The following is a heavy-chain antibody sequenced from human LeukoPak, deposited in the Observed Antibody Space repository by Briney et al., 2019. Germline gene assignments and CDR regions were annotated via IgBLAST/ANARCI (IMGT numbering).Heavy chain of an antibody. J-gene: IGHJ6*03. D-gene: IGHD3-10*01. CDR3: ARQPPAGSGGYYYYIDV. Sequence: GEPLKISCKGSGYSFTSYWIAWVRQMPGKGLEWMGIIYPGDSDTRYSPSFQGQVTISADKSISTAYLQWSSLKASDTAMYYCARQPPAGSGGYYYYIDVWGKGTTVTVSS. V-gene: IGHV5-51*01. CDR2: IYPGDSDT. CDR1: GYSFTSYW.